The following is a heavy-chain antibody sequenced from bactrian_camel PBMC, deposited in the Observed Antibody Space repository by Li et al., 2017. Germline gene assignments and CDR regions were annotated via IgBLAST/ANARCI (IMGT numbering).Heavy chain of an antibody. CDR1: GYTITQYC. J-gene: IGHJ7*01. V-gene: IGHV3S26*01. D-gene: IGHD6*01. Sequence: HVQLVESGGGSVQAGGSLRLSCAASGYTITQYCMAWFRRAPGQEREGVAAIDGDGSRSYADSVKGRFSVSKDKNTLYLQMNSLKPEDTGMYYCAGSGYRSFKLLVGGLVGLEVGMDYWGNGTQVTVS. CDR2: IDGDGSR.